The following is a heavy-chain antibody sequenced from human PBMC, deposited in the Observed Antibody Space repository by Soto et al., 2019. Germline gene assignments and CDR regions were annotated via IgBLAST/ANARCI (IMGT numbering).Heavy chain of an antibody. D-gene: IGHD3-3*01. CDR3: ARDRGDFGVVTPIDY. Sequence: QVQLVESGGGVVQPGRSLRLSCVASGFSFSNYAIHWVRQAPGKGLEWVAVISYDGRNKYYAHSVKGRFTISRDTSKSTLYLQMNSLSAEDTAIYYCARDRGDFGVVTPIDYWGQGTLVTVSS. V-gene: IGHV3-30*04. CDR1: GFSFSNYA. CDR2: ISYDGRNK. J-gene: IGHJ4*02.